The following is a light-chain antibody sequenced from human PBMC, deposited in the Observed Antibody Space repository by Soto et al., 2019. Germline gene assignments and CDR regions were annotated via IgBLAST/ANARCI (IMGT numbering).Light chain of an antibody. CDR1: SGHSTYA. J-gene: IGLJ1*01. V-gene: IGLV4-69*01. CDR2: LNSDGSH. Sequence: QPVLTQSPSASASLGGSVKLTCTLSSGHSTYAIAWHQQQPEKGPRYLMKLNSDGSHHKGDGIPDRFSGSSSGAERYLTISSLQSEDEADYYCQTCAPGIHVFGTGTKVNVL. CDR3: QTCAPGIHV.